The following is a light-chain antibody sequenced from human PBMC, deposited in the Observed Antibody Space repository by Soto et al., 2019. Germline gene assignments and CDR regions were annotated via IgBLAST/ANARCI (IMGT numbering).Light chain of an antibody. Sequence: ERVFIPVSAAPLFYPGGKETPSLRAPPSVRSSYLAWYQQKPGQAPRLLIYGASSRATGIPDRFSGSGSGTDFTLTISRLELEDFAVYYCQRYGTSPPITLGQGTRLEIK. CDR1: PSVRSSY. J-gene: IGKJ5*01. CDR2: GAS. V-gene: IGKV3-20*01. CDR3: QRYGTSPPIT.